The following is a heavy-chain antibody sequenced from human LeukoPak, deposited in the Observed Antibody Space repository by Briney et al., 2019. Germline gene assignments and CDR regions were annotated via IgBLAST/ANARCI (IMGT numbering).Heavy chain of an antibody. J-gene: IGHJ3*02. V-gene: IGHV1-2*02. Sequence: ASVKVSCKASGYTFTGYYMHWVRQAPGQGLEWMGWINPNSGGTNYAQKFQGRVTMTRDTSISTAYMELSRLRSDDTAVYYCARGKITMIVVVSSDAFDIWGQGTMVTVSS. CDR1: GYTFTGYY. CDR2: INPNSGGT. D-gene: IGHD3-22*01. CDR3: ARGKITMIVVVSSDAFDI.